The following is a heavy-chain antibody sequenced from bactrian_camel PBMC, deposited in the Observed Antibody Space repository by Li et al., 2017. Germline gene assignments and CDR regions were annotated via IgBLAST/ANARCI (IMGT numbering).Heavy chain of an antibody. V-gene: IGHV3S53*01. CDR2: IGIDGRT. D-gene: IGHD2*01. Sequence: HVQLVESGGGSVQPGGSLKLSCVGSGYIYSNKCMGWFRRVPGKEREGIAGIGIDGRTAYADSVKGRFTISRDNAKNTLYLQMNNLKPEDTAMYYCAADLSGGYCSFSRVTAWGQGTQVTIS. CDR1: GYIYSNKC. J-gene: IGHJ6*01. CDR3: AADLSGGYCSFSRVTA.